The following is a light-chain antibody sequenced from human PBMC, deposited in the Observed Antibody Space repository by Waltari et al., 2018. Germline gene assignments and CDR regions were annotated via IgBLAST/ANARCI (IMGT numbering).Light chain of an antibody. CDR1: QSVGNY. J-gene: IGKJ4*01. CDR2: AAS. CDR3: QQTYSAPLS. Sequence: IQMTQSPSSLSASVGDRVTITCRASQSVGNYVNWYQHRPGQAPKVLIYAASTLQGGVPTRFRCSGSWTVFTLTNNRLQPEDLSIYYCQQTYSAPLSFGGGTKVEMK. V-gene: IGKV1-39*01.